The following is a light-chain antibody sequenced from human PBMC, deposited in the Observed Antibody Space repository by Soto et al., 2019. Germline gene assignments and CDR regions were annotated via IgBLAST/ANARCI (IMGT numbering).Light chain of an antibody. V-gene: IGKV3-15*01. J-gene: IGKJ1*01. CDR1: QSVSSR. Sequence: EIVMTQSPTNLSVSPGERVTLSCRASQSVSSRVAWYQQKPGQAPRLLISGASTRATGTPAWFIGSGSGTDFTLTISSLQSEDFAVYHCQQYERWPPWTFGQGTKVDIK. CDR2: GAS. CDR3: QQYERWPPWT.